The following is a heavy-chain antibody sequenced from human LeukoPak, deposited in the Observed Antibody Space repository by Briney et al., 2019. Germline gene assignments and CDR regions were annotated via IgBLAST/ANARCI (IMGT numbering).Heavy chain of an antibody. J-gene: IGHJ4*02. V-gene: IGHV1-8*01. CDR3: ARVGTFGGVIDY. CDR2: MNPNSGNT. Sequence: ASVKVSCKASGYTFTSYDINWVRQATGQGLEWMGWMNPNSGNTGYAQKFQGRGTMTRNTSISTAYMELSSLRSEDAAVYYCARVGTFGGVIDYWGQGTLVTVSS. CDR1: GYTFTSYD. D-gene: IGHD3-16*01.